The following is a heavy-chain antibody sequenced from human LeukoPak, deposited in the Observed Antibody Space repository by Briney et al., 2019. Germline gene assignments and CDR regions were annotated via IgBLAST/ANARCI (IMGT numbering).Heavy chain of an antibody. D-gene: IGHD3-22*01. CDR3: ARDYRPGYYDSSGYYYSTPHDAFDI. Sequence: ASVKVSCKASGYTFTSYGISWVRQAPGQGLEWMGWISAYIGNTNYAQKLQGRVTMTTDTSTSTAYMELRSLRSDDTAVYYCARDYRPGYYDSSGYYYSTPHDAFDIWGQGTMVTVSS. CDR1: GYTFTSYG. J-gene: IGHJ3*02. CDR2: ISAYIGNT. V-gene: IGHV1-18*01.